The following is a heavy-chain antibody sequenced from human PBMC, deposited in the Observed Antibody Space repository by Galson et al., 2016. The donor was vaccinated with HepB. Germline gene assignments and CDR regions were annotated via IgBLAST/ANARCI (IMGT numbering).Heavy chain of an antibody. D-gene: IGHD3-22*01. V-gene: IGHV3-33*08. Sequence: LSLTCVVSRGSFSGYYWTWIRQAPGKGLEWVAVIWHNGSLKYYADSVKGRFTISRDNSKNMPYLQMNGLRVEDTAVYYCAGAFYYGSSGWGPAALDIWGQGTVVTVSS. J-gene: IGHJ3*02. CDR2: IWHNGSLK. CDR3: AGAFYYGSSGWGPAALDI. CDR1: RGSFSGYY.